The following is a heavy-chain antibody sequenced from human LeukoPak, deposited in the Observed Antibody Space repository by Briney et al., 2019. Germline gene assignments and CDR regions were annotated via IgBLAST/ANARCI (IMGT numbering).Heavy chain of an antibody. J-gene: IGHJ4*02. CDR2: IKSKTDGGTT. D-gene: IGHD3-9*01. V-gene: IGHV3-15*01. Sequence: GGSLRLSCAASGFTFSNAWMSWVRQAPGKGREWVGRIKSKTDGGTTDYAASVNGRFTISRDDSKNTVYLQVNSLKTGDTAVYYCTTTVPYYDIWTGYYIGAYFDYWGQGTLVTVSS. CDR1: GFTFSNAW. CDR3: TTTVPYYDIWTGYYIGAYFDY.